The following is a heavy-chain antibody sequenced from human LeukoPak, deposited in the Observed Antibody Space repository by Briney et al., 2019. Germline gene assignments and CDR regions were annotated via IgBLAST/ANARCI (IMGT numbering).Heavy chain of an antibody. CDR3: ARGPSGYYDSSGFFDY. J-gene: IGHJ4*02. CDR2: ISSSSSYI. D-gene: IGHD3-22*01. V-gene: IGHV3-21*04. Sequence: GGSLRLSCAASGFTFSSYSMNWVRQAPGKGLEWVSSISSSSSYIYYADSVKGRFTISRDNSKNTLYLQMNSLRAEDTAVYYCARGPSGYYDSSGFFDYWGQGTLVTVSS. CDR1: GFTFSSYS.